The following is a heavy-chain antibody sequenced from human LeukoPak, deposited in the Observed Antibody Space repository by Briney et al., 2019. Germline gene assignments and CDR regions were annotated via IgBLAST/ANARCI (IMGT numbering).Heavy chain of an antibody. Sequence: GGSLRLSCAASGFTFSNAWMNWVRQAPGKGLEWVGRIKSKADGGTTDYAAPVKGRFTISRDDSKNTLYLQMNSLRAEDTAVYYCAKDRYCGGDCYSLSWFDPWGQGTLVTVSS. CDR1: GFTFSNAW. CDR3: AKDRYCGGDCYSLSWFDP. V-gene: IGHV3-15*07. D-gene: IGHD2-21*02. J-gene: IGHJ5*02. CDR2: IKSKADGGTT.